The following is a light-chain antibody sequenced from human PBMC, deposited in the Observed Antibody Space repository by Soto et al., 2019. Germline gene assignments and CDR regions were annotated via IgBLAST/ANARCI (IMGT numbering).Light chain of an antibody. CDR1: QDISNY. V-gene: IGKV1-16*02. CDR2: AAS. Sequence: DIQMTQSPSSLSASVGDRVTITCRASQDISNYLAWFQQKPGKAPNSLIYAASTLQSGVPSKFSGSGFGTDFTLTISSLQPEDFATYYCHQYIGYPPTFGGGTKVEI. J-gene: IGKJ4*01. CDR3: HQYIGYPPT.